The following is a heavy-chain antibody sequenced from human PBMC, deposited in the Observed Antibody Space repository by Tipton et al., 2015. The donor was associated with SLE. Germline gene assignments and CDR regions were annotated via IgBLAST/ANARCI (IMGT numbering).Heavy chain of an antibody. J-gene: IGHJ2*01. D-gene: IGHD4-17*01. CDR1: GGSFSGYY. V-gene: IGHV4-34*01. CDR3: AGSDYGDWYFAL. Sequence: TLSLTCAVYGGSFSGYYWSWIRQPPGKGLEWIGGIYHSGNTYYKPSLKSRVTMSVDTSKNQFSLKLSSVTAADTAVYHCAGSDYGDWYFALWGRGTLVTVSS. CDR2: IYHSGNT.